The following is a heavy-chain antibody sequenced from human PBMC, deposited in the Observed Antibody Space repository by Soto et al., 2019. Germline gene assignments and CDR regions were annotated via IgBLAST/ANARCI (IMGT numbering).Heavy chain of an antibody. CDR1: GGTFSSYA. D-gene: IGHD5-18*01. J-gene: IGHJ6*02. CDR2: IILIFGTA. CDR3: ARPDYRNGYGRIIEYYGMDV. Sequence: QVQLVQSGAEVKKPGSSVKVSCKASGGTFSSYAISWVRQAPGQGLEWMGGIILIFGTANYAQKFRGRVTIAENQYTRTDYMELSSLRSEDTDVYYCARPDYRNGYGRIIEYYGMDVWGQGTTVTVSS. V-gene: IGHV1-69*01.